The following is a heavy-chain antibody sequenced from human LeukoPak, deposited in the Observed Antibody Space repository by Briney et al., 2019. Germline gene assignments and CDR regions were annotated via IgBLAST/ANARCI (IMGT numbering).Heavy chain of an antibody. J-gene: IGHJ4*02. CDR2: IRSKAYGGTT. CDR3: TKSPLDSSGYYDYFDY. Sequence: GGSLRLSCTASGFTFGDYAMGWVRQAPGKGLEWVGFIRSKAYGGTTEYAASVKGRFTISRDDSKSIAYPQMNSLKTEDTAVYYCTKSPLDSSGYYDYFDYWGQGTLVTVSS. D-gene: IGHD3-22*01. CDR1: GFTFGDYA. V-gene: IGHV3-49*04.